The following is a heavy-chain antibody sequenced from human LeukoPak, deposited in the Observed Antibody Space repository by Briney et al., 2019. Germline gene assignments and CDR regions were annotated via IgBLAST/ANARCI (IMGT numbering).Heavy chain of an antibody. CDR2: IWYDGSDK. CDR1: GLTFSTYA. V-gene: IGHV3-33*08. Sequence: PGGSLRLSCAASGLTFSTYAMAWVRQAPGKGLEWVAGIWYDGSDKNYADSVKGRFTISRDNSKNTLYLQMNSLRAEDTAVYYCARVLGAYDDYWGQGTLVTVSS. D-gene: IGHD5-12*01. CDR3: ARVLGAYDDY. J-gene: IGHJ4*02.